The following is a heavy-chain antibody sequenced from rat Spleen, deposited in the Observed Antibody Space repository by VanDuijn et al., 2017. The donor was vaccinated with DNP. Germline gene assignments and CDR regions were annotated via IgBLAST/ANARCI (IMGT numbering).Heavy chain of an antibody. V-gene: IGHV5-17*01. CDR3: ARQKFGVEDFDY. CDR2: ISYDGSRT. Sequence: EVQLVESGGGLVQPGRSLKLSCAASGFTFSDYAMAWVRQAPKKGLEWVATISYDGSRTYYRDSVKGRFTISRDNAKSTLYLQMDSLRSEDTATYYCARQKFGVEDFDYWGQGVMVTVSS. CDR1: GFTFSDYA. J-gene: IGHJ2*01. D-gene: IGHD4-4*01.